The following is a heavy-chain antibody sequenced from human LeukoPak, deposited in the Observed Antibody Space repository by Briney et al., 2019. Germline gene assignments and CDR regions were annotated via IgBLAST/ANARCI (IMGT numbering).Heavy chain of an antibody. D-gene: IGHD3-10*01. V-gene: IGHV1-8*01. CDR1: GYTSTCYD. CDR2: MNPNSGNT. CDR3: ARRSYGSGSTLGY. Sequence: ASVKVSCKASGYTSTCYDINWVRQATGQGLEWMGWMNPNSGNTGYAQKLQGRVTMTRNTSISTAYMELSSLRSEDTAVYYCARRSYGSGSTLGYWGQGTLVTVSS. J-gene: IGHJ4*02.